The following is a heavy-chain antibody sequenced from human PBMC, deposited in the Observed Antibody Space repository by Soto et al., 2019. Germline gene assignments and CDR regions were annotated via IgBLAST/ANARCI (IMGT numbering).Heavy chain of an antibody. D-gene: IGHD2-15*01. CDR1: GGSISSYY. V-gene: IGHV4-59*01. Sequence: SETLSLTCTVSGGSISSYYWSWIRQPPGKGLEWIGYIYYSGSTNYNPSLKSRVTISVDTSKNQFSLKLTSVTAADTAVYYCAQLPWPDGGGIFDPWGQGTLVTVSS. CDR3: AQLPWPDGGGIFDP. CDR2: IYYSGST. J-gene: IGHJ5*02.